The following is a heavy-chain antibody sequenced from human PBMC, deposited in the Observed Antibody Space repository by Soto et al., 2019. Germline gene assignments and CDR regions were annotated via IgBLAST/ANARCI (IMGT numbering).Heavy chain of an antibody. V-gene: IGHV3-21*01. D-gene: IGHD6-13*01. CDR1: GLTFSTYG. CDR2: ICSGGEYV. J-gene: IGHJ6*02. Sequence: EVQLVESGGGLVKPGGSLRLSCAASGLTFSTYGMNWVRQAPGKGLEWVSSICSGGEYVGYADSVKGRLTISRDNAKNSLYLQLDSLRVEDTAVYYCAPDGAAGAAMGVWAQATTVTVPS. CDR3: APDGAAGAAMGV.